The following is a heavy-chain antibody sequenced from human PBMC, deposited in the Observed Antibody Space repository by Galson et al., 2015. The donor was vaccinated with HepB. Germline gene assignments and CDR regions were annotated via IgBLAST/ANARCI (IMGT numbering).Heavy chain of an antibody. D-gene: IGHD2-2*02. Sequence: SLRLSCAASGFSLSSYGMHWVRQAPGRGLEWVAVIWYDGDNKYYADSVKGRFTISRDNSKNTLYLHTNSLRAEDTAVYYCARDSCSSTSCYIDYWGQGTLVTVSS. CDR3: ARDSCSSTSCYIDY. V-gene: IGHV3-33*01. CDR1: GFSLSSYG. CDR2: IWYDGDNK. J-gene: IGHJ4*02.